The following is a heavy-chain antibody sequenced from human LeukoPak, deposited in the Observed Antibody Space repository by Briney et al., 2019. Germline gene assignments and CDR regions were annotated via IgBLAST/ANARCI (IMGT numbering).Heavy chain of an antibody. D-gene: IGHD6-19*01. V-gene: IGHV3-23*01. Sequence: GRSLRLSCPDSGFTLSSFYMSWVRQAPGNGLEWVSAISGSGDNTYHADSGEGRLTIARDTSKNTLYLQMNGLAAEDPAIYYCAKGRSGWYVFEYWGQGTLVTVSS. CDR3: AKGRSGWYVFEY. CDR1: GFTLSSFY. J-gene: IGHJ4*02. CDR2: ISGSGDNT.